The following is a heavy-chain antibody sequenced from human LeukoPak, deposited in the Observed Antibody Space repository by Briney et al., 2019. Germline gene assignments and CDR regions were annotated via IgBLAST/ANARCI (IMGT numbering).Heavy chain of an antibody. CDR1: GFSFRVYS. Sequence: GGSLRLSCAASGFSFRVYSMNWVRQAPGQGLEWVSSISSSSSDISYADSVKGRFTISRDNAKNSLYLQMNSLRAEDTAVYYCVRDTFSPDAFDIWGQGTMVTVSS. CDR2: ISSSSSDI. V-gene: IGHV3-21*01. D-gene: IGHD3-16*01. CDR3: VRDTFSPDAFDI. J-gene: IGHJ3*02.